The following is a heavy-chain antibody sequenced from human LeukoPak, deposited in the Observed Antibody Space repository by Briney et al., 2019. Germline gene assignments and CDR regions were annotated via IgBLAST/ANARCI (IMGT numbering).Heavy chain of an antibody. CDR1: GGSFSGYY. J-gene: IGHJ4*02. V-gene: IGHV4-34*01. D-gene: IGHD3-16*02. Sequence: PSETLSLTCAVYGGSFSGYYWSWIRQPPGKGLEWIGEINHSGSTNYNPSLKSRVTISVDTSKNQFFLKLSSVTAADTAVYYCARWYYDYVWGSYRYPGHFDYWGQGTLVTVSS. CDR2: INHSGST. CDR3: ARWYYDYVWGSYRYPGHFDY.